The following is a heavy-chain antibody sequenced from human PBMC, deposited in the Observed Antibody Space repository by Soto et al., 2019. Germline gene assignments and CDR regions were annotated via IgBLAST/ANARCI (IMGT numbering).Heavy chain of an antibody. V-gene: IGHV1-18*04. CDR2: ISAYNGNT. J-gene: IGHJ6*02. CDR3: ARGRRSSSWYRMAYYGMDV. CDR1: GYTFTSYG. Sequence: ASVKVSCKASGYTFTSYGISWVRQAPGQGLEWMGWISAYNGNTNYAQKPQGRVTMTTDTSISTAYMELSSLRSEDTAVYYCARGRRSSSWYRMAYYGMDVWGQGTTVTVSS. D-gene: IGHD6-13*01.